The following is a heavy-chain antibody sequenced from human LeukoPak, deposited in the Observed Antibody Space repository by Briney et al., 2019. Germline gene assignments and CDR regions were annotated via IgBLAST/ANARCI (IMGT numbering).Heavy chain of an antibody. J-gene: IGHJ4*02. D-gene: IGHD3-22*01. CDR2: ISSSSSYT. CDR1: GFTFSDYY. Sequence: GGSLRLSCAASGFTFSDYYMSWIRQAPGKGLEWVSYISSSSSYTNYADSVKGRFTISRDNAKNSLYLQMNSLRAEDTAVYYCARTPPQSYYYDSSGYYFDYWGQGTLVTVSS. CDR3: ARTPPQSYYYDSSGYYFDY. V-gene: IGHV3-11*03.